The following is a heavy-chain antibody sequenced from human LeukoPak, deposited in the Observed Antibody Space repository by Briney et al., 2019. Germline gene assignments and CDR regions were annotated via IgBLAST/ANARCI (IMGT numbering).Heavy chain of an antibody. CDR2: ISASSIYI. CDR1: GFSFSNYN. D-gene: IGHD1-26*01. V-gene: IGHV3-21*01. Sequence: GGSLRLSCAASGFSFSNYNMNWVRQAPGKGLEWVSSISASSIYINYADSVKGRFTISRDNAKNSLYLQMNSLRAEDTAVYYCARDQTTRTSGSYYYWFDPWGQGTLVTVSS. J-gene: IGHJ5*02. CDR3: ARDQTTRTSGSYYYWFDP.